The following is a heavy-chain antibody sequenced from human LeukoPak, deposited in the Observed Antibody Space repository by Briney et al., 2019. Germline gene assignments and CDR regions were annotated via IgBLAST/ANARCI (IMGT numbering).Heavy chain of an antibody. CDR3: ARDYRIAARQYYYYYYMDV. Sequence: GGPLRLSCAASGFTFSSYSMNWVRQAPAKGLQWVSSVSSISSYIYYADSVQGRFTISRDNAKNSLYLQMNSLRAEDTAVYYCARDYRIAARQYYYYYYMDVWGKGTTVTVSS. J-gene: IGHJ6*03. CDR2: VSSISSYI. D-gene: IGHD6-6*01. CDR1: GFTFSSYS. V-gene: IGHV3-21*01.